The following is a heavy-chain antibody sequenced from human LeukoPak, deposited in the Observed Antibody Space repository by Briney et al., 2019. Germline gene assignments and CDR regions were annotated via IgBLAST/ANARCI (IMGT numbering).Heavy chain of an antibody. CDR2: ISGSSSHT. J-gene: IGHJ4*02. CDR1: GFTFSSYT. D-gene: IGHD2-8*02. V-gene: IGHV3-21*01. CDR3: ARVVPGTGFFY. Sequence: GGSLRLSCAASGFTFSSYTMNWVRQAPGKGLEWVSSISGSSSHTYYADSVKGRFTISRDNAKNSLYLQMNSLRAEDTAVYYCARVVPGTGFFYWGQGTLVTVSS.